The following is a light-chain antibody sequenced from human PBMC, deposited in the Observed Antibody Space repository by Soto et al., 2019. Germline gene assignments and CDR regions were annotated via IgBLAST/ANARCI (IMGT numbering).Light chain of an antibody. J-gene: IGKJ2*01. V-gene: IGKV1-39*01. Sequence: DIQMTQSPSSLSASVGDRVTITCRASQRISRNVNWYQQKPGKAPKLLIYAASSLQDGVPSRFSGSGSGTDFTLIISSLHPDDFATYYCQQSYTSPRFTFGPGTNLEV. CDR1: QRISRN. CDR2: AAS. CDR3: QQSYTSPRFT.